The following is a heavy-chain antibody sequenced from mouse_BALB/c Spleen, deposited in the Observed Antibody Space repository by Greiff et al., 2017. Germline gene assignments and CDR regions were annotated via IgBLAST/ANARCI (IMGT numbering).Heavy chain of an antibody. Sequence: EVKVEESGGGLVKPGGSLKLSCAASGFTFSSYAMSWVRQTPEKRLEWVASISSGGSTYYPDSVKGRFTISRDNARNILYLQMSSLRSEDTAMYYCARERGYYDYDGFAYWGQGTLVTVSA. CDR2: ISSGGST. J-gene: IGHJ3*01. CDR1: GFTFSSYA. D-gene: IGHD2-4*01. V-gene: IGHV5-6-5*01. CDR3: ARERGYYDYDGFAY.